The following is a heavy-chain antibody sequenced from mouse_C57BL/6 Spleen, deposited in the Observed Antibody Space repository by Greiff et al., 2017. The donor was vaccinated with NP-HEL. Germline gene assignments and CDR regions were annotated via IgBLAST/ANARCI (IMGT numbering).Heavy chain of an antibody. CDR3: ARFMLGFYAMDY. V-gene: IGHV3-6*01. CDR1: GYSITSGYY. J-gene: IGHJ4*01. Sequence: EVQRVESGPGLVKPSQSLSLTCSVTGYSITSGYYWNWIRQFPGNKLEWMGYISYDGSNNYNPSLKNRISITRDTSKNQFFLKLNSVTTEDTATYYCARFMLGFYAMDYWGQGTSVTVSS. CDR2: ISYDGSN. D-gene: IGHD1-2*01.